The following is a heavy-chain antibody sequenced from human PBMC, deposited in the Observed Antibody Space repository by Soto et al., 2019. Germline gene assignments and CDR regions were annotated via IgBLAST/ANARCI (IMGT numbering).Heavy chain of an antibody. CDR1: GGSISSNNW. Sequence: QVQLQESGPGLVKPSGTLSLTCVVSGGSISSNNWWSWVRQPPGKGLEWIGEIYHSGSTNYNPSLTSRVTISVDKSKNQFSLNLSSVTAADTAVYYCARDSSPDCTSATCYGAYWGQGTLVTVSS. CDR3: ARDSSPDCTSATCYGAY. J-gene: IGHJ4*02. CDR2: IYHSGST. V-gene: IGHV4-4*02. D-gene: IGHD2-2*01.